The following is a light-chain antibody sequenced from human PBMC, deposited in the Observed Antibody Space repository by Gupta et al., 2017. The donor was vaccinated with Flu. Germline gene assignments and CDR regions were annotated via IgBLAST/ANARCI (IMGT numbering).Light chain of an antibody. V-gene: IGKV1-17*01. CDR1: QGIRND. CDR2: AAA. J-gene: IGKJ1*01. Sequence: DIQMTQSPSSLSASVGDRVCITCRASQGIRNDLGWDQQKPGKAPKRLSYAAASLQSGVPSRVSGSGSGTVFTLTKRRQQPEDVATDYCQHHNRYSGTFGQGTKLEI. CDR3: QHHNRYSGT.